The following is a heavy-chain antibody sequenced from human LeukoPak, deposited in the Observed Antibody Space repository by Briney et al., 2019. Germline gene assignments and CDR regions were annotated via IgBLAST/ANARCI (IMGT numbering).Heavy chain of an antibody. D-gene: IGHD1-1*01. CDR1: GFTFSSYA. CDR3: ATDKGAAPEERADY. Sequence: PGGSLRLSCAASGFTFSSYAMHWVRQAPGKGLEWVSSISSSSSYIYYADSVKGRFTISRDNAKNSLYLQMNSLRAEDTAVYYCATDKGAAPEERADYWGQGTLVTVSS. V-gene: IGHV3-21*01. J-gene: IGHJ4*02. CDR2: ISSSSSYI.